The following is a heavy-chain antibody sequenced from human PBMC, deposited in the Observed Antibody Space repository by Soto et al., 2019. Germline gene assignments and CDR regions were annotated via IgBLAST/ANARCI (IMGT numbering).Heavy chain of an antibody. CDR1: GYTFTSND. J-gene: IGHJ4*02. CDR3: ARPLCSSTRCGPYFFDS. Sequence: QVQLVQSGAEVKKPGASVKVFCKASGYTFTSNDINWVRQAPGHGPEWMGWMNPDNGKTGFAQKFQGRITMTRNTSISTDYMELSSLRSDDTAVYFCARPLCSSTRCGPYFFDSWGQGSLVTVSS. D-gene: IGHD2-2*01. V-gene: IGHV1-8*01. CDR2: MNPDNGKT.